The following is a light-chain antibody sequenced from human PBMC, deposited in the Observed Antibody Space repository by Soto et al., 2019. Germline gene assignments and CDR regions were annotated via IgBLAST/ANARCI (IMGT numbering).Light chain of an antibody. CDR2: WAS. J-gene: IGKJ2*01. Sequence: DIVMTQSPDSLAVSLGERATINCKSSQTVVYSTSSQSYLAWYQQKPGQPPKLLIYWASTSESGVPDRFSGSGSGTDFTLTISTLQAEDVAIYYCQQYYDTPYTFGQGTKLVIK. CDR3: QQYYDTPYT. V-gene: IGKV4-1*01. CDR1: QTVVYSTSSQSY.